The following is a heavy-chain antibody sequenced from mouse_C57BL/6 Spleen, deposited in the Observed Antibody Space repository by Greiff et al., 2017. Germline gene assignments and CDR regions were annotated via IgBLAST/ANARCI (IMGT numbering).Heavy chain of an antibody. CDR3: ARLDSSSYAMDY. D-gene: IGHD1-1*01. V-gene: IGHV1-18*01. J-gene: IGHJ4*01. Sequence: EVQLQQSEPELVKPGASVKIPCKASGYTFTDYNMAWVKQSHGQSLEWIGDINPNNGSTIYNQKFKGKATLTVDKSSSTAYMQLRSLTSEDTAVYYCARLDSSSYAMDYWGQGTSVTVAS. CDR1: GYTFTDYN. CDR2: INPNNGST.